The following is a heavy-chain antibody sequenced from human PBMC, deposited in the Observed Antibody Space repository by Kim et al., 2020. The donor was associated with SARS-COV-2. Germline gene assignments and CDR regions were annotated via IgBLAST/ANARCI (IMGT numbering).Heavy chain of an antibody. D-gene: IGHD1-26*01. J-gene: IGHJ5*02. Sequence: SQTFQGRVTMTRDTSAGTAYMGLSSLRSEDTAVYYCARDGVSGSYDWFDPWGQGTLVTVSS. V-gene: IGHV1-3*01. CDR3: ARDGVSGSYDWFDP.